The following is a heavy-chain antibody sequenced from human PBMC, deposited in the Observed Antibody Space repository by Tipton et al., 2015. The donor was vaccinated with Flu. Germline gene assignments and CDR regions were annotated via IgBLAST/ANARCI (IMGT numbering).Heavy chain of an antibody. J-gene: IGHJ4*02. Sequence: GASISSRYYYWNWFRQPAGKGLEWIGRNYITGITNYNPSLRSRVTMSLDTSKNQFALKLSSVTAADTAVYYCASDYYGSGGGDYWGLGTLVTVSS. CDR2: NYITGIT. D-gene: IGHD3-10*01. V-gene: IGHV4-61*02. CDR3: ASDYYGSGGGDY. CDR1: GASISSRYYY.